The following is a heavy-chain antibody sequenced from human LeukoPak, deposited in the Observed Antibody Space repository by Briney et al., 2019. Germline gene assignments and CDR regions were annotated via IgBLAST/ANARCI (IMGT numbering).Heavy chain of an antibody. CDR3: AREESSLVLGGLAY. CDR1: GFTVNSNY. CDR2: VYSADST. V-gene: IGHV3-66*01. D-gene: IGHD6-13*01. J-gene: IGHJ4*02. Sequence: GGSLRLSCAASGFTVNSNYMTWVRQAPGKGLEWVSIVYSADSTFYADSVRGRFTISRDNSKNTVSLQMNSLRAEDTAVYYCAREESSLVLGGLAYWGQGTLVTVSS.